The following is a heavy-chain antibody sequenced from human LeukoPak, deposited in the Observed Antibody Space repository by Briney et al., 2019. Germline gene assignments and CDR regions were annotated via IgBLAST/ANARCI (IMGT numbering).Heavy chain of an antibody. D-gene: IGHD4-17*01. CDR1: LYTFTSYG. CDR3: ARANYGADAFDI. CDR2: IDPSGGST. Sequence: ASVKDSCKSSLYTFTSYGISSVRQAPGQGVAWMGIIDPSGGSTSSAQKFQGRVTMTRDMSTSTVYMELSSLRSEATAVYCCARANYGADAFDIWGQGTVVTVSS. J-gene: IGHJ3*02. V-gene: IGHV1-46*01.